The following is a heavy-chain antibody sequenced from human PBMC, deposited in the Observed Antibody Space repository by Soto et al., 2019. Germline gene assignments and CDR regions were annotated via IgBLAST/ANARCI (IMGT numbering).Heavy chain of an antibody. CDR2: ISWNSGSI. Sequence: EVQLVESGGGLVQPGRSLRLSCAASGFTFDDYAMHWVWQAPGKGLEWVSGISWNSGSIGYADSVKGRFTISRDNAKNSLYLQMNSLRAEDTALYYCAKDIGGETGTTGFHYWGQGTLVTVSS. V-gene: IGHV3-9*01. J-gene: IGHJ4*02. D-gene: IGHD1-7*01. CDR3: AKDIGGETGTTGFHY. CDR1: GFTFDDYA.